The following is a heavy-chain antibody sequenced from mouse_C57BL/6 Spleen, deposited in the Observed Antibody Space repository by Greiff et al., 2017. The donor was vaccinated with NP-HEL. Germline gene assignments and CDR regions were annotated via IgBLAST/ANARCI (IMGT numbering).Heavy chain of an antibody. D-gene: IGHD1-1*01. J-gene: IGHJ2*01. Sequence: VQLKQSGAELVRPGTSVKVSCKASGYAFTNYLIEWVKQRPGQGLEWIGVINPGSGGTNYNEKFKGKATLTADKSSSTAYMQLSSLTSEDSAVYFCARRRYYYGSSLYFDYWGQGTTLTVSS. CDR2: INPGSGGT. V-gene: IGHV1-54*01. CDR3: ARRRYYYGSSLYFDY. CDR1: GYAFTNYL.